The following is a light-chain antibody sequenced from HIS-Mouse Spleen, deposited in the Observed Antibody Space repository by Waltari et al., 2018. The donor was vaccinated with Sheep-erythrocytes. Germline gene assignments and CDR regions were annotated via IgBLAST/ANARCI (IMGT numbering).Light chain of an antibody. CDR3: GSYAGSYNPV. CDR2: DVS. Sequence: ALAQPRPVSVSPCHAVTLLCTVTRAYLRCFAHFSWYHQHPGKAPKLMIYDVSKRPSGVPDRFSGSKSGNTASLTISGLQAEDETDYYCGSYAGSYNPVLATGTKVTVL. J-gene: IGLJ1*01. V-gene: IGLV2-11*01. CDR1: RAYLRCFAH.